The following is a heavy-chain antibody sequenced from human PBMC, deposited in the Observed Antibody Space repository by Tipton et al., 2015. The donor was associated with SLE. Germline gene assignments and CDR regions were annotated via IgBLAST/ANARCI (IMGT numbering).Heavy chain of an antibody. Sequence: TLSLTCTISGDSIRSQYWSWIRQPPGKGLEWIGFIHYNGATTTNYNPALERRLTISIDRSRNQFSLKLSSVTAADTAVYYCVRELDTFEIWGPGTMVTVSS. J-gene: IGHJ3*02. CDR2: IHYNGATTT. CDR1: GDSIRSQY. V-gene: IGHV4-59*11. CDR3: VRELDTFEI.